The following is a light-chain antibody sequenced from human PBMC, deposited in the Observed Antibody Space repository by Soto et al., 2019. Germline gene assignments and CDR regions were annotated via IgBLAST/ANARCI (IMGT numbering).Light chain of an antibody. J-gene: IGLJ3*02. CDR3: SSYTSISTLV. CDR1: SSDVGGYYY. V-gene: IGLV2-14*01. Sequence: QSALTQPASVSGSPGQSITISCTGTSSDVGGYYYVSRYQQHPGKAPKLMIYDVSNRPSGVSNRFSGSKSGNTASLTISGLQADDEADYYCSSYTSISTLVFGGGTKLTVL. CDR2: DVS.